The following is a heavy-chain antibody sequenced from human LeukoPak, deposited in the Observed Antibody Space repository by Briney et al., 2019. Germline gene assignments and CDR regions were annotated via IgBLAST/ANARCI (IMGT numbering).Heavy chain of an antibody. CDR1: GFTFSSSW. Sequence: GSLRLSCAASGFTFSSSWMHWIRQPPGKGLEWIGYIYYTGRTNYSPSLKSRVTISVDTSKNQCSLNLRSVTAADTAVYYCATQISGPWSQGTLVTVSS. V-gene: IGHV4-59*08. J-gene: IGHJ5*02. CDR2: IYYTGRT. CDR3: ATQISGP. D-gene: IGHD7-27*01.